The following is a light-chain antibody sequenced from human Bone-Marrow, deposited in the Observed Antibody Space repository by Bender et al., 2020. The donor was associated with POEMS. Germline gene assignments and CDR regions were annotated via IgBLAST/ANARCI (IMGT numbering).Light chain of an antibody. CDR1: KLGKTY. CDR2: KDS. V-gene: IGLV3-25*03. Sequence: SELTQPPSVSVSPGQTATIKCSGDKLGKTYAAWYQQKPGQAPVLVIYKDSERPSGIPERFSGSSSGTIVTLTISGVRAEDEGDYYCQSTDSSQTFVVFGGGTKLTVL. J-gene: IGLJ3*02. CDR3: QSTDSSQTFVV.